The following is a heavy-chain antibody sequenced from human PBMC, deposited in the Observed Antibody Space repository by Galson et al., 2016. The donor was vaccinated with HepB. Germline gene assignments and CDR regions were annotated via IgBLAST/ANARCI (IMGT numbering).Heavy chain of an antibody. CDR2: IANALNAGNR. J-gene: IGHJ4*02. Sequence: SLRLSCAASRFPSKIYAMNWFRQAPGKGLEWVSLIANALNAGNRHYADSVNGRFTISRDDANSFLYLHMSSLRVEDTAVYYCAPDYDSSGHFEADWGQGTLVTVS. CDR3: APDYDSSGHFEAD. CDR1: RFPSKIYA. V-gene: IGHV3-23*01. D-gene: IGHD3-22*01.